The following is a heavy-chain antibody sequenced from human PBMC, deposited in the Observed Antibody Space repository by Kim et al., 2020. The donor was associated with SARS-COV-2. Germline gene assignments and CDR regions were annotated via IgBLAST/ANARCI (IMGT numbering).Heavy chain of an antibody. J-gene: IGHJ4*02. CDR2: VYPDDSDV. Sequence: GESLKISCKGSGYSFSTYWIGWVRQMPGKGLEWMGVVYPDDSDVRYSPSFQGQVTISADKSINTAYLQWSSLKASDTAMYYCARSFGRYFYDSNGFYSYWGQGTLVTVSS. CDR1: GYSFSTYW. D-gene: IGHD3-22*01. CDR3: ARSFGRYFYDSNGFYSY. V-gene: IGHV5-51*01.